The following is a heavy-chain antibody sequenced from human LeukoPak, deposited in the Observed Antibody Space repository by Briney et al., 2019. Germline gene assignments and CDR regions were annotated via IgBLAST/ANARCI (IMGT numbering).Heavy chain of an antibody. CDR2: MNPNSGNT. V-gene: IGHV1-8*01. J-gene: IGHJ4*02. Sequence: GASVKVSCKASGYTFTSYDINWVRQATGQGLEWMGWMNPNSGNTGYAQKFQGRVTMTRNTSISTAYMELSSLRSEDTAVYYRARGHLGPNDFWSGKNDYWGQGTLVTVSS. D-gene: IGHD3-3*01. CDR3: ARGHLGPNDFWSGKNDY. CDR1: GYTFTSYD.